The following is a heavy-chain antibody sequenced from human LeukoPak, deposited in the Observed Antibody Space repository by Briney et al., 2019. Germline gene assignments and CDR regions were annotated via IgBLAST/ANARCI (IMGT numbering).Heavy chain of an antibody. Sequence: PSETLSLTCAVYGGSFSGYYWSWIRQPPGKGLEWIGEINHSGSTNYNPSLKSRVTISVDRSKNQFSLKMSSVTAADTAVYYCARGRSPPRIAAAGSDYNFYGMDVWGQGTTVTVSS. V-gene: IGHV4-34*01. CDR2: INHSGST. CDR1: GGSFSGYY. CDR3: ARGRSPPRIAAAGSDYNFYGMDV. D-gene: IGHD6-13*01. J-gene: IGHJ6*02.